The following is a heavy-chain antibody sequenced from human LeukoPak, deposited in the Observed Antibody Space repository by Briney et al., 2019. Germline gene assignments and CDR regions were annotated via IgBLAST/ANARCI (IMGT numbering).Heavy chain of an antibody. D-gene: IGHD3-10*01. CDR1: GYTFTSYG. J-gene: IGHJ6*03. V-gene: IGHV1-8*01. CDR2: MNPNSGNT. Sequence: GASLKLSCNASGYTFTSYGINWVRQATGQGLEWMGCMNPNSGNTGYAQKFQGRGTMTRNTSISTAYMELSSLRSEDTAVYYCAIRYGSGEKYYYYYYMDVWGKGPTVTVSS. CDR3: AIRYGSGEKYYYYYYMDV.